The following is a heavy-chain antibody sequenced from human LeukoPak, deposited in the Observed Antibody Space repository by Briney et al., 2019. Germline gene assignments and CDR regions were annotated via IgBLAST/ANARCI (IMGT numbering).Heavy chain of an antibody. J-gene: IGHJ1*01. CDR3: ARSTTGYSSGWYPSAEYFQH. Sequence: GGSLRLSCAASGFTVSSNYMSWVRQAPGKGLEWVAVISYDGSNKYYADSVKGRFTISRDNSKNTLYLQMNSLRAEDTAVYYCARSTTGYSSGWYPSAEYFQHWGQGTLVTVSS. CDR2: ISYDGSNK. V-gene: IGHV3-30-3*01. CDR1: GFTVSSNY. D-gene: IGHD6-19*01.